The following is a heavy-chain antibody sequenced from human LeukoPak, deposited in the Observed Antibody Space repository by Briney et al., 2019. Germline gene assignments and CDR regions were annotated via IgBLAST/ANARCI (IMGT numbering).Heavy chain of an antibody. V-gene: IGHV4-39*01. Sequence: SETLSLTCTVSGGSISSSSYYWGWIRQPPGKGLEWIGSIYYSGSTYYNPSLESRVTISVDTSKNQFSLKLSSVTAADTAVYYCARPAGSSAFDYWGQGTLVTVSS. J-gene: IGHJ4*02. CDR2: IYYSGST. D-gene: IGHD1-26*01. CDR3: ARPAGSSAFDY. CDR1: GGSISSSSYY.